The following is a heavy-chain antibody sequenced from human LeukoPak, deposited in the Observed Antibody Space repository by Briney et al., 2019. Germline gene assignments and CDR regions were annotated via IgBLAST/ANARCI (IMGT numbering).Heavy chain of an antibody. CDR3: ASGSWSRRFAP. J-gene: IGHJ5*02. Sequence: SETLPLTCAVYDESLNGYYWGWIRQPPGKGLEWIGEMNDSGRTTYNPSLESRATISAERSKNQFSLKLTSVTAADTAVYYCASGSWSRRFAPWGQGTLVTVSS. D-gene: IGHD1-14*01. CDR1: DESLNGYY. V-gene: IGHV4-34*01. CDR2: MNDSGRT.